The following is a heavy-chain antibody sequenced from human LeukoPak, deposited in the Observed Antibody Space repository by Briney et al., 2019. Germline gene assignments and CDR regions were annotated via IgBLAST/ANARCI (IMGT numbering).Heavy chain of an antibody. V-gene: IGHV4-59*01. J-gene: IGHJ4*02. CDR1: GSSISSYY. D-gene: IGHD6-13*01. CDR2: IYYSGST. Sequence: SETLSLTCTVSGSSISSYYWSWIRQPPGKGLEWIGYIYYSGSTNYNPSLKSRVTISVDTSKNQFSLKLSSVTAADTAVYYCARDSSSWPGVFDYWGQGTLVTVSS. CDR3: ARDSSSWPGVFDY.